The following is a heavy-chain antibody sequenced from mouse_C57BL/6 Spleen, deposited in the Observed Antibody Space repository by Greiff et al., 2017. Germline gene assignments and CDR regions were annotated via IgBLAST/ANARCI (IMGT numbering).Heavy chain of an antibody. D-gene: IGHD2-3*01. CDR2: IDPSDSET. Sequence: VQLQQPGAELVRPGSSVKLSCKASGYTFTSYWMHWVKQRPIQGLEWIGNIDPSDSETHYNQKFKDKATLTVDKSSSTAYMKLSSLTSDDSAVYDCARVYDGYPYAMDYWGQGTSVTVSS. CDR1: GYTFTSYW. J-gene: IGHJ4*01. V-gene: IGHV1-52*01. CDR3: ARVYDGYPYAMDY.